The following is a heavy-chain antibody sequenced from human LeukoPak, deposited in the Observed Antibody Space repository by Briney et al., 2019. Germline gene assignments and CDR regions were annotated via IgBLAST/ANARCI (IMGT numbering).Heavy chain of an antibody. J-gene: IGHJ4*02. Sequence: RAGGSLRLSCAASGLTFSNYATNWVRPAPGRGLEWVSAISGSGGSTYYADSVKGRFTISRDNSKNTLYLQMNSLRAEDTAVYYCAKDLAGSGSYSFDYWGQGALVTVSS. V-gene: IGHV3-23*01. D-gene: IGHD1-26*01. CDR3: AKDLAGSGSYSFDY. CDR1: GLTFSNYA. CDR2: ISGSGGST.